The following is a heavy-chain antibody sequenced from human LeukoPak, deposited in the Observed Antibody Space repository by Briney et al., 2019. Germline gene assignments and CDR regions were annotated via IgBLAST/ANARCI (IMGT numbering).Heavy chain of an antibody. Sequence: ASVKVSCKASGYTFTGYYMHWVRQAPGQGLEWMGGIIPIFGTANYAQKFQGRVTITADESTSTTYMELSSLRSEDTAVYYCARGRMAGTYVFDYWGQGTLVTVSS. D-gene: IGHD1-1*01. CDR1: GYTFTGYY. J-gene: IGHJ4*02. CDR3: ARGRMAGTYVFDY. CDR2: IIPIFGTA. V-gene: IGHV1-69*13.